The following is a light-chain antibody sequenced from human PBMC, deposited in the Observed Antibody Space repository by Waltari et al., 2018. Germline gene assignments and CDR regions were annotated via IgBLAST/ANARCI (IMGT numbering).Light chain of an antibody. V-gene: IGKV3-20*01. Sequence: SCRASQNLGKYLAWYQQRPGPPPRLLIYPASSRAIGIPDRFSGSRSGTDFSLTSSRLDPGDYAVYCCQKNVTLPATFGQGTKVEMK. CDR2: PAS. J-gene: IGKJ1*01. CDR3: QKNVTLPAT. CDR1: QNLGKY.